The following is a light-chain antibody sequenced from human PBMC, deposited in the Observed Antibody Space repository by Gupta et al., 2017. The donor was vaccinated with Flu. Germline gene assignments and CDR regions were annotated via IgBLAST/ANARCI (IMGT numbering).Light chain of an antibody. J-gene: IGKJ5*01. CDR2: GAS. CDR3: QQYSNWPPIT. CDR1: QSVRSN. Sequence: EIVMTQSPAILSVSPGETSTLSCRASQSVRSNLAWYQQKPGQAPRLLSYGASTRATGIPARFRGSGSGTEFTLTISSLQSEDFAVYFCQQYSNWPPITFGQGTRLEI. V-gene: IGKV3-15*01.